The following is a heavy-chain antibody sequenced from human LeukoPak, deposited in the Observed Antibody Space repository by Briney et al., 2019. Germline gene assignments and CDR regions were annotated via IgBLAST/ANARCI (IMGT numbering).Heavy chain of an antibody. CDR1: GGSISSSSYY. D-gene: IGHD3-22*01. Sequence: SETLSLACTVSGGSISSSSYYWGWIRQPPGKGLEWIGSIYYSGSTYYNPSLKSRVTISVDTSKNQFSLKLSSVTAADTAVYYCARGPGGYTYYYYMDVWGKGTTVTVSS. CDR2: IYYSGST. CDR3: ARGPGGYTYYYYMDV. J-gene: IGHJ6*03. V-gene: IGHV4-39*07.